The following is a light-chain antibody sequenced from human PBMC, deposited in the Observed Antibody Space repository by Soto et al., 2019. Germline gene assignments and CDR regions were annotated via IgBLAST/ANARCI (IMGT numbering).Light chain of an antibody. CDR2: EVN. J-gene: IGLJ2*01. V-gene: IGLV2-8*01. CDR3: GSYDANNRLVV. Sequence: QSALTQPPSASGSPGQSVTISCTGTSADVGGYDYVSWYQQVPGKAPKLIIYEVNKRPSGVPGRFSGSKSGITASLTVSGLQIEDEAIYYCGSYDANNRLVVFGGGTKLTDL. CDR1: SADVGGYDY.